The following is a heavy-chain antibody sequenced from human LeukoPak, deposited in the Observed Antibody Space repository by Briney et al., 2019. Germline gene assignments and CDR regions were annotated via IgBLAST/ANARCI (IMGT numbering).Heavy chain of an antibody. Sequence: SETLSLTCAVYGGSFSGYYWSWIRQPPGKGLEGIGEINHSGSTNYNPSLKSRVTISVDTSKHQFSLKLSSVTAADTAVYYCARGPVTLPYSYYGMDVWGQGTTVTVSS. CDR2: INHSGST. V-gene: IGHV4-34*01. D-gene: IGHD2-21*02. CDR1: GGSFSGYY. CDR3: ARGPVTLPYSYYGMDV. J-gene: IGHJ6*02.